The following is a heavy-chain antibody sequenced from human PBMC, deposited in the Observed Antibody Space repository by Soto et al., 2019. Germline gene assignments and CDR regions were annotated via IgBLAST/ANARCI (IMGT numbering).Heavy chain of an antibody. CDR1: GGSIRGYY. J-gene: IGHJ4*02. V-gene: IGHV4-59*01. CDR2: IYYSGIT. CDR3: GRDRHDILTGEFDY. D-gene: IGHD3-9*01. Sequence: SETLSLTCTVSGGSIRGYYWSWIRQPPGKGLEWIGYIYYSGITNYSPSLKSRVTISVDTSKNRFSLKLSSATAADTAVYYCGRDRHDILTGEFDYWGQGTLVTVSS.